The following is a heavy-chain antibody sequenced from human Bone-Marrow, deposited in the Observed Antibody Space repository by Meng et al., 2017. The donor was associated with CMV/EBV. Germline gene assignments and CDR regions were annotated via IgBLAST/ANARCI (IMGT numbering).Heavy chain of an antibody. CDR1: GFTCSSYA. V-gene: IGHV3-30-3*01. CDR2: ISYDGSNK. CDR3: TRDREGGGSDC. D-gene: IGHD1-26*01. Sequence: GGSLRLSCAASGFTCSSYAMHWVRQAPGKGLEWVAFISYDGSNKYYADSVKGRFTISRDSSKNTLYLQMNSLRAEDTAVYYCTRDREGGGSDCWGQGTLVTVSS. J-gene: IGHJ4*02.